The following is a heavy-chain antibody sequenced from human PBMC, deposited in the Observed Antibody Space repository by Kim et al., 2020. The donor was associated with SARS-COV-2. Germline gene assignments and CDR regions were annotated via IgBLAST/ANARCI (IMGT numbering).Heavy chain of an antibody. Sequence: YYADSVKGRFTISRDNSKNTLYLQMNSLRAEDTAVYYCARGATGGSYYDYWGQGTLVTVSS. D-gene: IGHD1-26*01. V-gene: IGHV3-30*01. J-gene: IGHJ4*02. CDR3: ARGATGGSYYDY.